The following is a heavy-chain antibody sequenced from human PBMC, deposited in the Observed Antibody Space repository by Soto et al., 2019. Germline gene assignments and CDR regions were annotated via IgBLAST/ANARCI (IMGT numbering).Heavy chain of an antibody. V-gene: IGHV3-21*01. CDR3: ARTHDYGDFLPFDY. CDR1: GFSVSDYS. Sequence: PGGSLRLSCAASGFSVSDYSMNWVRQATGKGLEWVSSISTTSSYIYYAESMKGRFTISRDNPKNSLYLQMDSLTTEDTAVYYCARTHDYGDFLPFDYWGQGALVTVSS. J-gene: IGHJ4*02. CDR2: ISTTSSYI. D-gene: IGHD4-17*01.